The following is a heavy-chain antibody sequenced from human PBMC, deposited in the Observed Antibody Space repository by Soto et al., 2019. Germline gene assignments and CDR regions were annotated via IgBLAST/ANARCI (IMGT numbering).Heavy chain of an antibody. J-gene: IGHJ4*02. CDR3: ARRDYSNSPFDY. D-gene: IGHD4-4*01. CDR1: GYSFTSYW. CDR2: IDPSDSYT. Sequence: PGESLKISCKGSGYSFTSYWISWVRQMPGKGLEWMGRIDPSDSYTNYSPSFQGHVTISADKSISTAYLQWSSLKASDTAMYYCARRDYSNSPFDYWGQGTLVTVSS. V-gene: IGHV5-10-1*01.